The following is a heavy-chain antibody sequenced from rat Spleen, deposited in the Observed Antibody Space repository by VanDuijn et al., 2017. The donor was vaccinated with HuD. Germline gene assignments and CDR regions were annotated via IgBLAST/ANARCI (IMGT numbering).Heavy chain of an antibody. CDR3: TRDPSRFGVDWFAY. CDR1: GFSLMDYS. V-gene: IGHV2S30*01. Sequence: QVQLKESGPGLVQPSQTLSLTCTVSGFSLMDYSVHWVRQPPGKGLEWMGRMKYDGDTYYNSALKSRLSISRDTSKSQVFLKMNSLQTEDTAIYYCTRDPSRFGVDWFAYWGQGTLVTVSS. J-gene: IGHJ3*01. CDR2: MKYDGDT. D-gene: IGHD4-3*01.